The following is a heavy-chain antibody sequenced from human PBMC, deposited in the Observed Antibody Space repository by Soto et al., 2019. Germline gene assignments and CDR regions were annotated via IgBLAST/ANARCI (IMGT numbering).Heavy chain of an antibody. CDR2: IRSKANSYAT. D-gene: IGHD4-17*01. Sequence: GGALRLSCAASGFIFIGSAMHWVRQASWKGLEWVGRIRSKANSYATAYAASGKGRFTIPRDDSKNKAYLQMNSRKTDDTAVYFCTPTVTTFLAWYYWGQGTLVTVSS. CDR1: GFIFIGSA. V-gene: IGHV3-73*01. CDR3: TPTVTTFLAWYY. J-gene: IGHJ4*02.